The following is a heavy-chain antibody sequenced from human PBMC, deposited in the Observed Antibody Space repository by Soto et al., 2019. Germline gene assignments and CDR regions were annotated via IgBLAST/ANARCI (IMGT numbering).Heavy chain of an antibody. V-gene: IGHV3-21*01. CDR3: ARDDRLWGAAAWFDP. CDR1: GFPFSSYS. Sequence: GGSLSLSCAASGFPFSSYSMNWVRQAPGKGLEWVSSISSSSSYIYYADSVKGRFTISRDNAKNSLYLQMNSLRAEDTAVYYCARDDRLWGAAAWFDPWGQGTLVTVSS. CDR2: ISSSSSYI. J-gene: IGHJ5*02. D-gene: IGHD1-26*01.